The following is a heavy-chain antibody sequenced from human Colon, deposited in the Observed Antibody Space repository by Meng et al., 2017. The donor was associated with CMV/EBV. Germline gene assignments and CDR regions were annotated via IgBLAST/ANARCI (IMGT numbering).Heavy chain of an antibody. D-gene: IGHD2/OR15-2a*01. CDR3: AKSRSSTPGIVDD. CDR1: GVSVTSGAYH. J-gene: IGHJ4*02. Sequence: QGQLQASGPGLGKPSETLSLTCIGSGVSVTSGAYHWSWIRQSPGKGLEWIGYIYDTGITIYNPSLKSRVTIFLETSKNQFSLNLNSMTTADTAVYYCAKSRSSTPGIVDDWGQGTLVTVSS. CDR2: IYDTGIT. V-gene: IGHV4-61*08.